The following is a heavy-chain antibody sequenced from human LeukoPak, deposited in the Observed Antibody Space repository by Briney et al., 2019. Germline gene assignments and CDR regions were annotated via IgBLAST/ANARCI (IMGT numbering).Heavy chain of an antibody. J-gene: IGHJ3*02. D-gene: IGHD3-10*01. CDR2: ICGSGGTT. CDR3: AKDSISMVRGDAFAI. CDR1: GFTFSSYA. V-gene: IGHV3-23*01. Sequence: TGGSLRLSCAASGFTFSSYAMSWVCQAPGRGLEWVSGICGSGGTTYYADSVKGRFTISRDNSKNTLYLQMNSLRAEDTAVYYCAKDSISMVRGDAFAIWGQGTMVTVSS.